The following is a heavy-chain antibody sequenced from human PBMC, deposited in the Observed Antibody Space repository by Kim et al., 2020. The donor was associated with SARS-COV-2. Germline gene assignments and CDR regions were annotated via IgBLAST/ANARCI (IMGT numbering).Heavy chain of an antibody. J-gene: IGHJ4*02. CDR2: INHSGST. D-gene: IGHD2-2*01. CDR3: ARALRGGYSSTSCYARWYFDY. Sequence: SETLSLTCAVYGGSFSGYYWSWIRQPPGKGLEWIGEINHSGSTNYNPSLKSRVTISVDTSKNQFSLKLSSVTAADTAVYYCARALRGGYSSTSCYARWYFDYWGQGTLVTVSS. V-gene: IGHV4-34*01. CDR1: GGSFSGYY.